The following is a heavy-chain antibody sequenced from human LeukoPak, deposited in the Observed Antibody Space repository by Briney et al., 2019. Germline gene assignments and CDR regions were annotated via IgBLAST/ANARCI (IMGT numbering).Heavy chain of an antibody. V-gene: IGHV3-21*01. Sequence: GGSLRLCCAASGFTFSSYSMNWVRQAPGKGLEWVSSISSSSSYIYYADSVKGRFTISRDNAKNSLYLQMNSLRAEDTAVYYCARDYYDYVWGSYRYGPYYFDYWGQGTLVTVSS. CDR1: GFTFSSYS. J-gene: IGHJ4*02. D-gene: IGHD3-16*02. CDR2: ISSSSSYI. CDR3: ARDYYDYVWGSYRYGPYYFDY.